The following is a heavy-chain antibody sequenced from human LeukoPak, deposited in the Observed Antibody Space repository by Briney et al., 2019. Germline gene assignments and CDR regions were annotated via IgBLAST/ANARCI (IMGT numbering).Heavy chain of an antibody. Sequence: GASVKVSCKASGYTFTSYGISWVRQAPGQGLEWMGWISAYNGNTNYAQKLQGRVTMTTDTSTSTAYMELRSLRSDDTAVYYCARGLQENLAWLQAFSAFDFWGQGTMVTVSS. V-gene: IGHV1-18*01. CDR1: GYTFTSYG. J-gene: IGHJ3*01. CDR3: ARGLQENLAWLQAFSAFDF. D-gene: IGHD5-24*01. CDR2: ISAYNGNT.